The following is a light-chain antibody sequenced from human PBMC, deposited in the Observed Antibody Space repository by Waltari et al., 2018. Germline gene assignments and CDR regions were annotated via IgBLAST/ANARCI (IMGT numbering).Light chain of an antibody. CDR1: SRGVRGYDS. Sequence: HSALTHPASVSGSTGQSITISLSWTSRGVRGYDSVSCYQQHPGKAPKIIIYDVNKRPSGVSIRFSGSKSGYTASLTISGLQAEDEADYYCSSYSSARGDNYVFGTGTKVAVL. CDR2: DVN. J-gene: IGLJ1*01. V-gene: IGLV2-14*01. CDR3: SSYSSARGDNYV.